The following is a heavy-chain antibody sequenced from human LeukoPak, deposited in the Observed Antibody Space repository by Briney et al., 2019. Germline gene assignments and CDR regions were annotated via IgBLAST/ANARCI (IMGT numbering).Heavy chain of an antibody. V-gene: IGHV3-23*01. J-gene: IGHJ4*02. CDR1: GFTFSSYA. Sequence: GGSLRLSCAASGFTFSSYAMSWVRQAPGNGLEWVSAISGSGGSTYYADSVKGRFTISRDNSKNTLYLQMNSLRAEDTAVYYCAKDQSQVVVAATPDYWGQGTLVTVSS. CDR3: AKDQSQVVVAATPDY. CDR2: ISGSGGST. D-gene: IGHD2-15*01.